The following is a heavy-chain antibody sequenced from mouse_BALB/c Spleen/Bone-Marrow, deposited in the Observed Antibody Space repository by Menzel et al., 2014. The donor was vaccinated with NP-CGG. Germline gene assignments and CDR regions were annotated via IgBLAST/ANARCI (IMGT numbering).Heavy chain of an antibody. J-gene: IGHJ2*01. CDR3: ASYYDYDGRGY. D-gene: IGHD2-4*01. CDR2: IYPGDGDT. Sequence: LQQSGAELARPGASVNLSCKASGYTFTSYWMQWVKQRPGQGLEWIGAIYPGDGDTRYTQKFKGKATLTADKSSSTAYMQLSSLASEDAAVYYCASYYDYDGRGYWGQGTTLTVSS. V-gene: IGHV1-87*01. CDR1: GYTFTSYW.